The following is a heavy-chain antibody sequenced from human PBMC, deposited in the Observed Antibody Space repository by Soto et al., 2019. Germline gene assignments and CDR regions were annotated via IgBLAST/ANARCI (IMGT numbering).Heavy chain of an antibody. Sequence: ASVKVSCKASGGTFSSYTISWVRQAPGQGLEWMGRIIPILGIANYAQKFQGRVTITADKSTSTAYMELSSLRSEDTAVYYCAREVGRRGYCSGGSCYPTFHHMDVWGQGTTVTVSS. V-gene: IGHV1-69*04. CDR3: AREVGRRGYCSGGSCYPTFHHMDV. CDR2: IIPILGIA. CDR1: GGTFSSYT. J-gene: IGHJ6*02. D-gene: IGHD2-15*01.